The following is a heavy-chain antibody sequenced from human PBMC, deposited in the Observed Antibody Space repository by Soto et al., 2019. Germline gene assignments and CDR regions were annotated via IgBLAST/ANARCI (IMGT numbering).Heavy chain of an antibody. CDR3: TRPQGGTTYYFDY. D-gene: IGHD3-16*01. V-gene: IGHV3-74*01. Sequence: GSLRLSCAASGFTVSSNYMSWVRQAPGKGLVWVSPINSGRSYTNYADSVKGRFTISRDNTRNTLFLQMNSLRAEDTAVYYCTRPQGGTTYYFDYWGQGTPVTVSS. CDR1: GFTVSSNY. CDR2: INSGRSYT. J-gene: IGHJ4*02.